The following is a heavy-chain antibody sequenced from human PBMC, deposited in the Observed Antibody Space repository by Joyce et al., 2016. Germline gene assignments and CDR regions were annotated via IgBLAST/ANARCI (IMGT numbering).Heavy chain of an antibody. J-gene: IGHJ4*02. CDR3: ARGGHSDWPLGGY. V-gene: IGHV4-34*01. Sequence: QVQLHQWGAGLLKPSETLSLTCGVFGGSVSGYPWNWNRQPPGRGLGWRGEINHEEVTTYSPSPNSRLTISVDASKNQVSLRLISVNAADTAVYFCARGGHSDWPLGGYWGQGTQVTVSP. CDR1: GGSVSGYP. D-gene: IGHD3-16*01. CDR2: INHEEVT.